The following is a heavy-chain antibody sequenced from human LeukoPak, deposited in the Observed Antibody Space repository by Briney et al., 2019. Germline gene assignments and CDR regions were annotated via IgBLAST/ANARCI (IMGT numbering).Heavy chain of an antibody. D-gene: IGHD1-1*01. CDR1: GFTFSTYS. CDR3: ARGGSSRPLAH. Sequence: GGSLRLSCAASGFTFSTYSIHWVRQAPGKGLEWVAGLSYDGSGKYYADSVTGRFTISRDNSKNTQSLEMNSLRADDTAVYYCARGGSSRPLAHWGQGTLVTVSS. J-gene: IGHJ4*02. CDR2: LSYDGSGK. V-gene: IGHV3-30-3*01.